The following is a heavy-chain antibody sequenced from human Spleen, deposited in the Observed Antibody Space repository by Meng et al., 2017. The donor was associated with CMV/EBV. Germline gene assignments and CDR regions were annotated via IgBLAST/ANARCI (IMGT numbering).Heavy chain of an antibody. CDR1: GFTFRSYA. CDR3: WGTIDSDSYYGLDV. CDR2: IGGSGNDT. Sequence: GESLKISCAASGFTFRSYAMSWVRQAPGKGLEWVSTIGGSGNDTYYADSVKGRSTISRDNAKNSLHLQMNSLSAEDTAIYYCWGTIDSDSYYGLDVWGRGTTVTVSS. V-gene: IGHV3-23*01. J-gene: IGHJ6*02. D-gene: IGHD3-16*01.